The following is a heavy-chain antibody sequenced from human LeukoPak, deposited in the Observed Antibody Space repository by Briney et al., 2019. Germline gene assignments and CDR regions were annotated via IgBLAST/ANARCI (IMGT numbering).Heavy chain of an antibody. CDR3: AQPFWSPSTVVTPLAYFQH. CDR1: GVSFSRYW. Sequence: GRSLRLSCEGSGVSFSRYWMTWVRQSPGQGPEWVANIKQDESERYTVDSVKGRFTISRDNAKNTLYLQLNSLRAEDTAVYYCAQPFWSPSTVVTPLAYFQHWSQSTLVTVSS. D-gene: IGHD4-23*01. J-gene: IGHJ1*01. CDR2: IKQDESER. V-gene: IGHV3-7*01.